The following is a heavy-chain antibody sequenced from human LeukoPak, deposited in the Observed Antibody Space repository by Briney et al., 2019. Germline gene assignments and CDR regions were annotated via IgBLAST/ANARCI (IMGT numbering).Heavy chain of an antibody. CDR2: ISYDGSNK. J-gene: IGHJ6*02. D-gene: IGHD1-14*01. Sequence: GGPLRLSCAASGFTFSSYGMHWVRQAPGKGLEWVAVISYDGSNKYYADSVKGRFTISRDNSKNTLYLQMNSLRAEDTAVYYCAKKTMDHYYYYGMDVWGQGTTVTVSS. V-gene: IGHV3-30*18. CDR1: GFTFSSYG. CDR3: AKKTMDHYYYYGMDV.